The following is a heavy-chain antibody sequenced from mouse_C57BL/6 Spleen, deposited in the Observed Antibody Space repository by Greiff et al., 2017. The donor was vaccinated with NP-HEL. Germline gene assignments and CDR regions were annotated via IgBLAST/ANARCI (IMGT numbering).Heavy chain of an antibody. CDR3: AREGGYFDV. J-gene: IGHJ1*03. CDR2: ISYDGSN. CDR1: GYSITSGYY. Sequence: DVKLQESGPGLVKPSQSLSLTCSVTGYSITSGYYWNWIRQFPGNKLEWMGYISYDGSNNYNPSLKNRISITRDTSKNQFFLKLNSVTTEDTATYYCAREGGYFDVWGTGTTVTVSS. V-gene: IGHV3-6*01.